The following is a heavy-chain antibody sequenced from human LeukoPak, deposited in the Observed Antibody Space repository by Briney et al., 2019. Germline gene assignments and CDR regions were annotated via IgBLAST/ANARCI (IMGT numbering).Heavy chain of an antibody. J-gene: IGHJ5*02. CDR3: ARGFGANTGSWFDP. D-gene: IGHD3-10*01. V-gene: IGHV3-74*01. CDR2: INTDGSST. Sequence: GGSLRLSCAASGFTFSSYWMHWVRQAPGKGLVRVSRINTDGSSTSYADSVKGRFTISRDNAKNTLCLQMNSLRAEDTAVYYCARGFGANTGSWFDPWGQGTLVTVSS. CDR1: GFTFSSYW.